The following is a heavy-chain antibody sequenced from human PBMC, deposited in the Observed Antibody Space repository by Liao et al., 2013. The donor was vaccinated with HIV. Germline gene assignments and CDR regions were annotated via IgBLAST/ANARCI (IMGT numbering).Heavy chain of an antibody. D-gene: IGHD5-18*01. J-gene: IGHJ3*02. CDR3: ARVARIQLWYDAFDI. CDR2: IHQGRST. V-gene: IGHV4-30-4*01. Sequence: QVQLQESGPGLVKPSQTLSLTCAVSGDSINTGNHYWSWIRQPPGKGLEWLGYIHQGRSTYYNPSLRSRLTISGDTSKNQFSLSLTSVTAADTAVYYCARVARIQLWYDAFDIWGQGTMVTVSS. CDR1: GDSINTGNHY.